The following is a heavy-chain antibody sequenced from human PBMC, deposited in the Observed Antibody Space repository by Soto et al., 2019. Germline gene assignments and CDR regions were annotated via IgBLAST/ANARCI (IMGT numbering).Heavy chain of an antibody. CDR3: ARIWFGTYDY. CDR2: INHSGST. V-gene: IGHV4-34*01. CDR1: GGSFSGYY. J-gene: IGHJ4*02. Sequence: SETLSLTCAVYGGSFSGYYWSWIRQPPGKGLEWIGEINHSGSTNYNPSLKSRVTISVDTSKNQFSLKLSSVTAADTAVYYCARIWFGTYDYWGQGTLVTVSS. D-gene: IGHD3-10*01.